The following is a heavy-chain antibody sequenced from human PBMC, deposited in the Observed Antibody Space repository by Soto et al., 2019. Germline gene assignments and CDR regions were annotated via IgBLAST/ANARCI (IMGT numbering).Heavy chain of an antibody. CDR1: GYTFTSYG. D-gene: IGHD2-8*01. V-gene: IGHV1-18*01. CDR3: ARGDGVLMVYALNWFDP. J-gene: IGHJ5*02. Sequence: GASVKVSCKASGYTFTSYGISWVRQAPGQGLEWMGWISAYNGNTNYAQKLQGRVTMTTNTSTSTAYMELSSLRSEDTAVYYCARGDGVLMVYALNWFDPWGQGTLVTVSS. CDR2: ISAYNGNT.